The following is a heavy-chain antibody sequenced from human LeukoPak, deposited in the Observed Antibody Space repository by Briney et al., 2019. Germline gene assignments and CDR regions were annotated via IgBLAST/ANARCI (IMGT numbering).Heavy chain of an antibody. D-gene: IGHD1-1*01. CDR3: AIGGTGTTAFDY. Sequence: SQTLSLTCAISGDSFSSNSAAWHWIRQSPSRGLEWLGRTYYRSKWYNDYAVSVKSRITINPDTSKNQFSLQLNSVTPEDTAVYYCAIGGTGTTAFDYWGQGTLVTVSS. J-gene: IGHJ4*02. CDR1: GDSFSSNSAA. V-gene: IGHV6-1*01. CDR2: TYYRSKWYN.